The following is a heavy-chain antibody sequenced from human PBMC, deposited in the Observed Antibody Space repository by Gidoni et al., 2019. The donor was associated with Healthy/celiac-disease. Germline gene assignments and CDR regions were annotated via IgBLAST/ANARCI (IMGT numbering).Heavy chain of an antibody. CDR2: IWYDGSNK. CDR1: GFTFSSYG. V-gene: IGHV3-33*01. Sequence: QVQLVESGGGVVQPERSLRLSCAASGFTFSSYGMHWVRQAPGKGLEWVAVIWYDGSNKYYADSVKGRFTISRDNSKNTLYLQMNSLRAEDTAVYYCARGGYSSSWFDYWGQGTLVTVSS. D-gene: IGHD6-13*01. J-gene: IGHJ4*02. CDR3: ARGGYSSSWFDY.